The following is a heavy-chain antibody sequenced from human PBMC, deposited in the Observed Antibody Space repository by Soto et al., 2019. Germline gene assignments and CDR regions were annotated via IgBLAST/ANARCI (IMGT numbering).Heavy chain of an antibody. CDR1: GGSISSSSYY. D-gene: IGHD2-2*01. CDR3: ARLGYCSSTSCHGAFDI. CDR2: IYYSGST. V-gene: IGHV4-39*07. Sequence: SETLSLTCTVSGGSISSSSYYWGWIRQPPGKGLEWIGSIYYSGSTNYNPSLKSRVTISVDTSKNQFSLKLSSVTAADTAVYYCARLGYCSSTSCHGAFDIWGQGTMVTVSS. J-gene: IGHJ3*02.